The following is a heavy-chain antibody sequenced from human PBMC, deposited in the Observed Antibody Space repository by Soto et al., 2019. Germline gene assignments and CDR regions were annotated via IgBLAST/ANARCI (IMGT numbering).Heavy chain of an antibody. Sequence: GGSLRLSCAASGYTFSNYVMSWVRQAPGTGLEWVSGISSSGGSTYYADSAKGRFTISRDNSKNTLYLQMNSLRAEDTAVYYCAKGRIGIVVAGTSDYWGQGTLVTVSS. CDR2: ISSSGGST. CDR1: GYTFSNYV. CDR3: AKGRIGIVVAGTSDY. D-gene: IGHD6-19*01. J-gene: IGHJ4*02. V-gene: IGHV3-23*01.